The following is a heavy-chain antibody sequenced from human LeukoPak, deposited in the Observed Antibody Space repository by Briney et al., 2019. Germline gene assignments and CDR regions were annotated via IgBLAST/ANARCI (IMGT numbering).Heavy chain of an antibody. J-gene: IGHJ4*02. Sequence: GGSLRLSCAASRFTLSNYWMSWVRQAPGKGLEWVANIKQDGSETYYVDSVKGRFTISRDNSKNTLYLQMNSLRAEDTAVYYCALIAAAGPFDYWGQGTLVTVSS. CDR2: IKQDGSET. CDR3: ALIAAAGPFDY. V-gene: IGHV3-7*01. D-gene: IGHD6-13*01. CDR1: RFTLSNYW.